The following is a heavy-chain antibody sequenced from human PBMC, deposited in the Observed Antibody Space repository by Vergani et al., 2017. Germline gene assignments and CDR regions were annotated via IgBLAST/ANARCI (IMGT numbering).Heavy chain of an antibody. CDR3: AREDYGILTGYRY. Sequence: QVQVVQFGAEVKKSGASAKVSCKTSGYTFSNYYMHWVRQAPGQGLEWMGIINPSGGHTNYAQKFQGRVTMTRDTSTSTVYMELSSLRSEDTAIYYCAREDYGILTGYRYWGQGTLVTVSA. CDR1: GYTFSNYY. D-gene: IGHD3-9*01. J-gene: IGHJ4*02. V-gene: IGHV1-46*03. CDR2: INPSGGHT.